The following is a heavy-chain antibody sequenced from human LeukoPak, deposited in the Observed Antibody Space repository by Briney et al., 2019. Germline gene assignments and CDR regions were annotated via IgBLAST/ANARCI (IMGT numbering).Heavy chain of an antibody. CDR3: ARRRITTGDAFDI. CDR2: IYPGDSDT. D-gene: IGHD4-17*01. Sequence: GESLKISCKGSGYSFTSYWIGWVRQMPGKGLGWMGIIYPGDSDTRYSPSFQGQVTISADKSISTACLQWSSLKASDTAMYYCARRRITTGDAFDIWGQGTMVTVSS. V-gene: IGHV5-51*01. CDR1: GYSFTSYW. J-gene: IGHJ3*02.